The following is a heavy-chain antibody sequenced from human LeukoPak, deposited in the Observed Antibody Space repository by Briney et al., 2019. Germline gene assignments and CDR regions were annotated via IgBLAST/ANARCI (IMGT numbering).Heavy chain of an antibody. CDR1: GYSINNGYY. J-gene: IGHJ4*02. CDR2: IHQSGTT. CDR3: ARDGGYSSGPDFDF. D-gene: IGHD5-18*01. Sequence: KPSETLSLTCTVSGYSINNGYYWAWVRQPPGKGLEWIASIHQSGTTYYNPSLKSRVTISLDTSKNQFSLKLTSVTAADTALYYCARDGGYSSGPDFDFWGQGTLLTVSS. V-gene: IGHV4-38-2*02.